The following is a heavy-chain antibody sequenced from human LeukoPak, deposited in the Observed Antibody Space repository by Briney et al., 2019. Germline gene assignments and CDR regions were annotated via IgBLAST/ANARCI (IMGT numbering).Heavy chain of an antibody. CDR3: ARDRNRLHCSGGSCYWYGFDV. Sequence: SVKVSCKASGYTFTSYGISWVRQAPGQGLEWVGGIILAYYTTNYAQKFQGRVTITADESTTTAYLELNSLRSEDTAVYHCARDRNRLHCSGGSCYWYGFDVWGQGTKVTVSS. CDR2: IILAYYTT. CDR1: GYTFTSYG. J-gene: IGHJ3*01. V-gene: IGHV1-69*13. D-gene: IGHD2-15*01.